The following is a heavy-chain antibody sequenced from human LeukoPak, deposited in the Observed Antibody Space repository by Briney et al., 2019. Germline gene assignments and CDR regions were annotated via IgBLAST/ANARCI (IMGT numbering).Heavy chain of an antibody. CDR1: GFTFGDYA. D-gene: IGHD6-19*01. Sequence: GGSLRLSCTASGFTFGDYAMSWVRQAPGKGLEWVGFIRSKAYGGTTEYAASVKGRFTISRDDSKSIAYLQMNSLKTEDTAVYYCTSERPGYSSGWPSLGDWGQGTLVTVSS. CDR3: TSERPGYSSGWPSLGD. V-gene: IGHV3-49*04. CDR2: IRSKAYGGTT. J-gene: IGHJ4*02.